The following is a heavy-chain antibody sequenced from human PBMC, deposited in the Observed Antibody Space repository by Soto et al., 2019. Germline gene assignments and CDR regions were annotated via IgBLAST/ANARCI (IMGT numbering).Heavy chain of an antibody. J-gene: IGHJ6*02. D-gene: IGHD5-18*01. CDR3: ARRVQVWLPAYYGMDV. Sequence: QAQLVQSGAEVKKPGASVNVSCKASGYDYVTYAITWVRQRPGQGLEWMGWISTLNGNTNYAQNFQGRVTMTTDTSTRIVHLELRSLRSEDTAVYYCARRVQVWLPAYYGMDVWGQGTKVTVSS. CDR2: ISTLNGNT. CDR1: GYDYVTYA. V-gene: IGHV1-18*01.